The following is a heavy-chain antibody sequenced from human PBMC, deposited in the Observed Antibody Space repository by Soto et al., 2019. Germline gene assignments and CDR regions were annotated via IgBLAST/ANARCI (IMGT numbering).Heavy chain of an antibody. V-gene: IGHV4-39*07. CDR3: ARWSGGEDIVVVVAATGYYGMDV. CDR1: GGSISSGGYY. J-gene: IGHJ6*02. D-gene: IGHD2-15*01. Sequence: SETLSLTCTVSGGSISSGGYYWSWIRQPPGKGLEWIGEINHSGSTNYNPSLKSRVTISVDTSKNQFSLKLSSVTAADTAVYYCARWSGGEDIVVVVAATGYYGMDVWGQGTTVTVSS. CDR2: INHSGST.